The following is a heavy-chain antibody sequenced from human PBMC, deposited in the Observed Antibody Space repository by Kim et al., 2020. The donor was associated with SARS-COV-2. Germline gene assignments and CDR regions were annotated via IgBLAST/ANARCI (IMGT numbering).Heavy chain of an antibody. CDR2: VSFDGGAQ. J-gene: IGHJ4*02. Sequence: GGSLRLSCAGSGFVFSNYGMQWVRQAPGKGLEWMAVVSFDGGAQYYADSVRGRFTISGDNSKNTLYLEMNGLRVDDTSIYYCVKEATPRVAHHLDYWGQG. CDR1: GFVFSNYG. D-gene: IGHD3-3*01. CDR3: VKEATPRVAHHLDY. V-gene: IGHV3-30*18.